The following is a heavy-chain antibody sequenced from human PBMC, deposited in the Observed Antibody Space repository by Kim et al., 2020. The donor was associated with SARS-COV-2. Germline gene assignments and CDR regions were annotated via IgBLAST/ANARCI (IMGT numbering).Heavy chain of an antibody. CDR2: NT. Sequence: NTNYAQKLQGRVTMTTDTSTSTAYMELRSLRSDDTAVYYCARGSSGWYDYWGQGTLVTVSS. D-gene: IGHD6-19*01. CDR3: ARGSSGWYDY. V-gene: IGHV1-18*01. J-gene: IGHJ4*02.